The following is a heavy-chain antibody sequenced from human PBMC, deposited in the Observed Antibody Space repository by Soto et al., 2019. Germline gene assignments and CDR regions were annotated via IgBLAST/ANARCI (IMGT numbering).Heavy chain of an antibody. V-gene: IGHV6-1*01. Sequence: SQTLSLTFATSVDSVSSNSAAWNWIRQSPSRGLEWLGRTYYRSKWYNDYAVSVKSRITINPDTSKNQFSLQLNSVTPEDTAVYYCAREEDYYYYYGMDVWGQGTTVTVSS. J-gene: IGHJ6*02. CDR1: VDSVSSNSAA. CDR3: AREEDYYYYYGMDV. CDR2: TYYRSKWYN.